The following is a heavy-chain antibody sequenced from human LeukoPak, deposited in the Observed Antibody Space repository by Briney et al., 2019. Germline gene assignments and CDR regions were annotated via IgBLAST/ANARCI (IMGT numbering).Heavy chain of an antibody. CDR3: ARVRKVTAIPAFGTFDY. CDR2: IYYSGST. CDR1: GGSISSSSYY. V-gene: IGHV4-39*01. Sequence: PSETLSLTCTVSGGSISSSSYYWGWIRQPPGKGLEWIGSIYYSGSTYYNPSLKSRVTISVDTSKNQFSLELSSVTAADTAVYYCARVRKVTAIPAFGTFDYWGQGTLVTVSS. D-gene: IGHD2-21*02. J-gene: IGHJ4*02.